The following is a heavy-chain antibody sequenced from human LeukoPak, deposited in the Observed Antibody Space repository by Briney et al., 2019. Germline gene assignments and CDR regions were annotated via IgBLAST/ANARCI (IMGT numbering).Heavy chain of an antibody. V-gene: IGHV3-7*03. Sequence: GGSLRLSCAASGFTFSSHWMSWVRQTPGKGLERVATIKQDGSEKYYVGSMNGRFTISRDNAKNSLYLQMNSLRAEDTGMYYCARDFGRPTTFDYWGQGTLVTVSS. J-gene: IGHJ4*02. CDR1: GFTFSSHW. D-gene: IGHD3-3*01. CDR3: ARDFGRPTTFDY. CDR2: IKQDGSEK.